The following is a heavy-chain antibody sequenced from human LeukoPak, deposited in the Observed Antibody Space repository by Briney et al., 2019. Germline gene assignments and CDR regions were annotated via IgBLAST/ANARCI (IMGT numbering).Heavy chain of an antibody. Sequence: ASVKVSCKASGYTFTSYGISWVRQAPGRGLEWMGWISAYNGNTNYAQKLQGRVTMTTDTSTSTAYMELRSLRSDDTAVYYCARDRDDIFFLDPWGQGTLVTVSS. V-gene: IGHV1-18*01. J-gene: IGHJ5*02. CDR2: ISAYNGNT. D-gene: IGHD3-9*01. CDR3: ARDRDDIFFLDP. CDR1: GYTFTSYG.